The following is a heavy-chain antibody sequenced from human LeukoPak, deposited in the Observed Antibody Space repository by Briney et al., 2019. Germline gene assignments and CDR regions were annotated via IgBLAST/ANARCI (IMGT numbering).Heavy chain of an antibody. CDR1: GGSFSGYY. D-gene: IGHD3-22*01. V-gene: IGHV3-23*01. Sequence: ETLSLTCAVYGGSFSGYYWSWIRQPPGKGLEWVSAISGSGGSTYYADSVKGRFTISRDNSKNTLYLQMNSLRAEDTAVYYCASAWHLGIVVVMLDYWGQGTLVTVSS. CDR2: ISGSGGST. CDR3: ASAWHLGIVVVMLDY. J-gene: IGHJ4*02.